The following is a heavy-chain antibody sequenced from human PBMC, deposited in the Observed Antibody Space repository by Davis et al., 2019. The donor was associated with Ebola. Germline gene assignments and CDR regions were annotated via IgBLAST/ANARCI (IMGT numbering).Heavy chain of an antibody. D-gene: IGHD3-22*01. J-gene: IGHJ4*02. CDR1: GGSISSSSYY. CDR2: IYYSGST. Sequence: SETLSLTCTVSGGSISSSSYYWGWIRQPPGKGLEWIGSIYYSGSTYYNPSLKSRVTISVDTSKNQFSLKLSSVTAADTAVYYCARLPRVRRSMIVVVITPGYFDYWGQGTLVTVSS. V-gene: IGHV4-39*01. CDR3: ARLPRVRRSMIVVVITPGYFDY.